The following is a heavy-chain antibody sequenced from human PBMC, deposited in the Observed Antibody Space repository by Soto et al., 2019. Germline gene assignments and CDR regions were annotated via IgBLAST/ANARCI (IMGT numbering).Heavy chain of an antibody. Sequence: SETLSLTCAVYGGSFSGYYWSWIRQPPGKGLEWIGEINHSGSTNYNPSLKSRVTISVDTSKNQFSLRAEDTAVYYCARDSARDTTVWYYFDYWGQGALVTVSS. D-gene: IGHD1-1*01. CDR2: INHSGST. CDR1: GGSFSGYY. J-gene: IGHJ4*02. CDR3: ARDSARDTTVWYYFDY. V-gene: IGHV4-34*01.